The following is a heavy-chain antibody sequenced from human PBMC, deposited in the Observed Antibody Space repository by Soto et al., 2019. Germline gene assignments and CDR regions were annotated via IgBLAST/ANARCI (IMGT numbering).Heavy chain of an antibody. CDR1: GFTFDDYA. Sequence: PGGSLRLSCAASGFTFDDYAMHWVRQAPGKGLEWVSGISWNSGSIGYADSVKGRFTISRDNAKNSLYLQMNSLRAEDTALYYCAKGDSSGWLTDFDYWGQGTLVTVS. CDR2: ISWNSGSI. J-gene: IGHJ4*02. V-gene: IGHV3-9*01. D-gene: IGHD6-19*01. CDR3: AKGDSSGWLTDFDY.